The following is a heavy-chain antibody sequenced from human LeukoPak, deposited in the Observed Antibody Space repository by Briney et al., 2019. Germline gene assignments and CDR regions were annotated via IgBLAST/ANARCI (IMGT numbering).Heavy chain of an antibody. Sequence: GGSLRLSCAVSGFTFSNFWMSWVRQAPGRGLEWVANIHSEGNEKYHVESVKGRFTISRDNTKNLLFLQMNGLRVEDTAVYYCARGDDFSGDHWGQGTLVTVSS. CDR3: ARGDDFSGDH. CDR1: GFTFSNFW. D-gene: IGHD1-1*01. J-gene: IGHJ4*02. V-gene: IGHV3-7*04. CDR2: IHSEGNEK.